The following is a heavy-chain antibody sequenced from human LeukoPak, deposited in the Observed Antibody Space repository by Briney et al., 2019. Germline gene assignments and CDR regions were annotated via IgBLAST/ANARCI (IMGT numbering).Heavy chain of an antibody. CDR2: ISGSGGST. V-gene: IGHV3-23*01. D-gene: IGHD2-15*01. J-gene: IGHJ4*02. Sequence: PGGSLRLSCAASGFTFSSFAMSWVRQAPGKGLEWVSAISGSGGSTYYADSVKGRFTISRDNSKNTLYLQMTSLIAEDTAVYYCAKEQVVANSHLIAIDYWGQGTLVTVSS. CDR3: AKEQVVANSHLIAIDY. CDR1: GFTFSSFA.